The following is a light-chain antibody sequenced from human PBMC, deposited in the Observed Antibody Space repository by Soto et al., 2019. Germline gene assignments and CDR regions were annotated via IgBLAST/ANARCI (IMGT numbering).Light chain of an antibody. V-gene: IGKV1-33*01. CDR2: DAS. Sequence: DIQMTQSPSSLSASVGDRVTITCQASQDIGNFLNWYQQKPGKAPKLLIYDASNLQTGVPSRFSGSGSGTHFTFTISSLQPEDSAPYYCHQYDNVPQNFGQGTKLEIK. CDR1: QDIGNF. CDR3: HQYDNVPQN. J-gene: IGKJ2*01.